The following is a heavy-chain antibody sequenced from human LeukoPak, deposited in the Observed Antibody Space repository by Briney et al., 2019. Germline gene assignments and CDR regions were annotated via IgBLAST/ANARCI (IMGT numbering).Heavy chain of an antibody. J-gene: IGHJ4*02. CDR2: IYTSGTT. V-gene: IGHV4-4*07. CDR1: GGSINSYY. CDR3: ASTTYDYDTSGHYFLDY. D-gene: IGHD3-22*01. Sequence: SETLSLTCTVSGGSINSYYWSWIRQPAGKRLEWIGRIYTSGTTNYNPSLKSRVTMSVDTSKNHFSLQLRSVTAADTAVYYCASTTYDYDTSGHYFLDYWGQGSLLTVSS.